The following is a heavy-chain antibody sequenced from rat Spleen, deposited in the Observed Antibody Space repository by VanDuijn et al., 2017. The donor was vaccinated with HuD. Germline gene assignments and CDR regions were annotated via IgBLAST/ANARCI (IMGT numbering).Heavy chain of an antibody. J-gene: IGHJ3*01. V-gene: IGHV3-1*01. CDR2: IDYSGRT. CDR1: GYSITSNY. Sequence: EVQLQESGPGLVKPSQSLSLTCSVTGYSITSNYWGWIRKFPVNKMEWMGYIDYSGRTSYNPSLKSRISITRDTSKNQFFLQLNSVTTEDTATYYCTRGLSMSSTNYYYALFAYWGQGTLVTVSS. CDR3: TRGLSMSSTNYYYALFAY. D-gene: IGHD1-6*01.